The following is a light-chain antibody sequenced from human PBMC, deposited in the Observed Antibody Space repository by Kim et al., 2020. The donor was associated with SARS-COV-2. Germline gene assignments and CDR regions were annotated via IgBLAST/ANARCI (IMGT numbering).Light chain of an antibody. CDR1: QSVSSSY. J-gene: IGKJ2*01. Sequence: PGGRATLSCRASQSVSSSYLAWYQQKPGQAPRLLIYGASSRAIGIPDRFSGSGSGTDFTLTISRLEPEDFAVFYCQQYGSSPLYSFGQGTKL. V-gene: IGKV3-20*01. CDR3: QQYGSSPLYS. CDR2: GAS.